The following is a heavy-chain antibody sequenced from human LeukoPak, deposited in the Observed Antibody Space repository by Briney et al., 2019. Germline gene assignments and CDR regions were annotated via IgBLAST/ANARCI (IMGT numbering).Heavy chain of an antibody. J-gene: IGHJ6*03. Sequence: ASVKVSCKASGYTFTSYDINWVRQAPGQGLEWMGWMNPNSGDTGYPQKFQGRVTMTRDTSITTAYMELSSLRSEDTAVYYCARDPNPYCSGGSCYGLPEYYYYYYMDVWGKGTTVTVSS. CDR3: ARDPNPYCSGGSCYGLPEYYYYYYMDV. V-gene: IGHV1-8*01. D-gene: IGHD2-15*01. CDR2: MNPNSGDT. CDR1: GYTFTSYD.